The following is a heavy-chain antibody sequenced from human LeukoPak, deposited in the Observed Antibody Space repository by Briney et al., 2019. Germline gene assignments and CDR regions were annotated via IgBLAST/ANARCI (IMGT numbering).Heavy chain of an antibody. V-gene: IGHV3-30-3*01. CDR3: AGGSRSITMVRRLPVDY. D-gene: IGHD3-10*01. CDR2: ISYDGSNK. J-gene: IGHJ4*02. CDR1: GFTFSSYA. Sequence: GGSLRLSCAASGFTFSSYAMHWVRQAPGKGLEWVAVISYDGSNKYYADSVKGRFTISRDNSKNTLYLKMNSLRAADTAVYYCAGGSRSITMVRRLPVDYWGQGTLVTVSS.